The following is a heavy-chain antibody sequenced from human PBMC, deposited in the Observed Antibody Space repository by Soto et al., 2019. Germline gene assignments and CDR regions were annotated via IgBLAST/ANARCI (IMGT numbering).Heavy chain of an antibody. D-gene: IGHD6-13*01. Sequence: GGSLRLSCAASRFTFSYYAMHWIRQAPGKGLEWVSVILADGSKQYYAESVKGRFTISRDNSKNTLYLQMNSLRAEDTAVYYCAKDSREGMYYGMDVWGQGTTVTVSS. V-gene: IGHV3-30-3*01. CDR2: ILADGSKQ. CDR3: AKDSREGMYYGMDV. J-gene: IGHJ6*02. CDR1: RFTFSYYA.